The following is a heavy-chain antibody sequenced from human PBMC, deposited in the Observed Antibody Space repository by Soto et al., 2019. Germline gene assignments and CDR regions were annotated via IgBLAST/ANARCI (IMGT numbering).Heavy chain of an antibody. CDR3: ARVNYYDSSGYYSSFDY. Sequence: SDTLSLDCTISNVSISSYYGRCIWEPGGKGLEWIGYIYYSGSTNYNPSLKSRVTISVDTSKNQFSLKLSSVTAADTAVYYCARVNYYDSSGYYSSFDYWGQGTLVTVS. CDR2: IYYSGST. J-gene: IGHJ4*02. CDR1: NVSISSYY. D-gene: IGHD3-22*01. V-gene: IGHV4-59*08.